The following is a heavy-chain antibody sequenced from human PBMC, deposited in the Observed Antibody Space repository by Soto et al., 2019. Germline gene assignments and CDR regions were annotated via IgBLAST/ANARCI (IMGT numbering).Heavy chain of an antibody. CDR1: GGSISSGDYY. CDR3: SREVVVVVAATPQQYYFDY. D-gene: IGHD2-15*01. V-gene: IGHV4-30-4*01. Sequence: SETLSLTCTVSGGSISSGDYYWSWIRQPPGKGLEWIGYIYYSGSTYYNPSLKSRVTISVDTSKNQCSLKLSSVTAADTAVYYCSREVVVVVAATPQQYYFDYWGQGTLVTVSS. CDR2: IYYSGST. J-gene: IGHJ4*02.